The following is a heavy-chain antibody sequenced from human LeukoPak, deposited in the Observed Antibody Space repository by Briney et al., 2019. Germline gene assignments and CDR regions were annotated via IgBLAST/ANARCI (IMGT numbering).Heavy chain of an antibody. Sequence: GGSLRLSCAASGFTFSSYAMSWVRQAPGKGREWVSASSGSGGSTYYADSVKGRFTISRDNSKNPLYLQVNSLRAEDTAVYYCAKDREWLAYYFDYWGPGTLVTVSS. CDR1: GFTFSSYA. J-gene: IGHJ4*02. D-gene: IGHD6-19*01. CDR2: SSGSGGST. V-gene: IGHV3-23*01. CDR3: AKDREWLAYYFDY.